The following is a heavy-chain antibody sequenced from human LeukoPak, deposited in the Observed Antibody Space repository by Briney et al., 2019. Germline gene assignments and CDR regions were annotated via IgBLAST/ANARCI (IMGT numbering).Heavy chain of an antibody. Sequence: APVKVSCKASGYTFTSYGISWVRQAPGQGLEWMGWISAYNGNTNYAQKLQGRVTMTTDTSTSTAYMELRSLRSDDTAVYYCARDRGSGSLGPHWYFDLWGRGTLVTVSS. J-gene: IGHJ2*01. V-gene: IGHV1-18*01. CDR2: ISAYNGNT. CDR3: ARDRGSGSLGPHWYFDL. CDR1: GYTFTSYG. D-gene: IGHD3-10*01.